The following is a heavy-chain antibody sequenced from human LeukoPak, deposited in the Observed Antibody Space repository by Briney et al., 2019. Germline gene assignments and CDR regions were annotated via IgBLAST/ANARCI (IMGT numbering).Heavy chain of an antibody. CDR2: INSSSSYI. D-gene: IGHD3-10*01. V-gene: IGHV3-21*01. J-gene: IGHJ4*02. CDR3: ARDSGSGSWPTYYFDY. CDR1: GFTFSGYS. Sequence: GASLRLSCAASGFTFSGYSMNWVRQAPGKGLEWVSSINSSSSYIYHADSVKGRFTIARDNAKNSLYLHMNSLRAEDTAVYYCARDSGSGSWPTYYFDYWGQGTLVTVSS.